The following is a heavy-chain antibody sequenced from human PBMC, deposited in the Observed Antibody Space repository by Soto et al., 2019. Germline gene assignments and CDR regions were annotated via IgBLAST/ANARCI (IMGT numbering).Heavy chain of an antibody. CDR3: VRGLGNSDH. J-gene: IGHJ4*02. CDR2: IDSYGSST. CDR1: GFTFSSYW. Sequence: EVQLVESGGGLVQPGGSLRLSCVASGFTFSSYWMHWVRQVPGKEPVWVSFIDSYGSSTKYADSVRGRFTIARDNPKNTLYLLMNSLRVEDTVVYYFVRGLGNSDHWGQGTLVSVSS. D-gene: IGHD1-26*01. V-gene: IGHV3-74*03.